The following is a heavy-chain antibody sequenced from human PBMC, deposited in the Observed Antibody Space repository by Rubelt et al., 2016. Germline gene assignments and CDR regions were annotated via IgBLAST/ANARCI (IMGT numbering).Heavy chain of an antibody. J-gene: IGHJ4*02. D-gene: IGHD6-13*01. Sequence: QATGEGLEWVSFIGGSGGSTYYADSVKGRFIISRDNSKNTLYLQMNSLRAEDTAVYYCAKDRVGSWFSLDYWGQGTLVTVST. V-gene: IGHV3-23*01. CDR2: IGGSGGST. CDR3: AKDRVGSWFSLDY.